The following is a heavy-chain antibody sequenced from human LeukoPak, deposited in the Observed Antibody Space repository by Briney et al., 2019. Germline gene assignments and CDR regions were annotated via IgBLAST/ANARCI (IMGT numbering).Heavy chain of an antibody. CDR2: INHSGST. CDR1: GGSFSGYY. J-gene: IGHJ4*02. CDR3: ARGPFNRVADY. V-gene: IGHV4-34*01. Sequence: SETLSLTCAVYGGSFSGYYWSSIRQPPGKGLEWIGEINHSGSTNYNPSLKSRVTISVDTSKNQFSLKLSSVTAADTAVYYCARGPFNRVADYWGQGTLVTVSP.